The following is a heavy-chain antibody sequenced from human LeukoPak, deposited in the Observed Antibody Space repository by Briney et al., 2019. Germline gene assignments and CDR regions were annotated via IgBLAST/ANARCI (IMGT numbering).Heavy chain of an antibody. V-gene: IGHV1-69*02. CDR3: ATNYYGSGSHTYYFDY. J-gene: IGHJ4*02. D-gene: IGHD3-10*01. CDR1: GGTFSSYT. Sequence: SVKVSCKASGGTFSSYTISWVRQAPGQGLEWMGRIIPILGIANYAQKFQGRVTITADKSTSTAYMELSSLRSEDTAVYYCATNYYGSGSHTYYFDYWGQGTPVTVSS. CDR2: IIPILGIA.